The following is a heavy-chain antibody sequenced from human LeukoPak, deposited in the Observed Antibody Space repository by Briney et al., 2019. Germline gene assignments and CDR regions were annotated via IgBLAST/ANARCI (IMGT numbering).Heavy chain of an antibody. V-gene: IGHV1-2*02. CDR2: INPNSGGT. CDR3: ASSLYDFWSGYSNFDY. Sequence: ASVKVSCKASGYTFTGCYMHWVRQAPGQGLEWMGWINPNSGGTNYAQKFQGRVTMTRDTSISTAYMELSRLRSDDTAVYYCASSLYDFWSGYSNFDYWGQGTLVTVSS. D-gene: IGHD3-3*01. J-gene: IGHJ4*02. CDR1: GYTFTGCY.